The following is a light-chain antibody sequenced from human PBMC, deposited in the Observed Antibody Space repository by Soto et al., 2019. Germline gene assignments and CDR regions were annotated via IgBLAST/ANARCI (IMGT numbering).Light chain of an antibody. J-gene: IGKJ1*01. CDR3: QQYGSSPWT. Sequence: EIVLTQSPATLSLSPPERACLXCRASQSVSSYLAWYQQKPGQAPRLLIYGASSRATGIPDRFSGSGSGTDFTLTISRLEPEDFAVYYCQQYGSSPWTFGQGTKVDIK. V-gene: IGKV3-20*01. CDR1: QSVSSY. CDR2: GAS.